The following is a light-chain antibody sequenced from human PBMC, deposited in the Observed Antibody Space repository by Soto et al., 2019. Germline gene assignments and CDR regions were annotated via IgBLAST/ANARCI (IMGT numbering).Light chain of an antibody. CDR1: QSVSRY. CDR2: DAS. Sequence: EIVLPQSPGTLYLSPGARATLFCRASQSVSRYLAWYEQKPGQAPRLLIYDASTRGTGIPARFSGSESGTDFTLTISSREPEDFAVYYCEQRSEWGTFGGGTKVEIK. J-gene: IGKJ4*01. CDR3: EQRSEWGT. V-gene: IGKV3-11*01.